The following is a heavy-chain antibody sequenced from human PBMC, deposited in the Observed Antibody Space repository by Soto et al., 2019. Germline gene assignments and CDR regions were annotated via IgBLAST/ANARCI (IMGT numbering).Heavy chain of an antibody. Sequence: PSETLSLTCAVYGGSFSGYYWSWIRQPPGKGLEWIGEINHSGSTNYNPSLKSRVTISVDTSKNQFSLKLSSVTAADTAVYYCASTNRGSGSYYLDYWGQGTLVTVSS. V-gene: IGHV4-34*01. J-gene: IGHJ4*02. CDR3: ASTNRGSGSYYLDY. CDR2: INHSGST. D-gene: IGHD3-10*01. CDR1: GGSFSGYY.